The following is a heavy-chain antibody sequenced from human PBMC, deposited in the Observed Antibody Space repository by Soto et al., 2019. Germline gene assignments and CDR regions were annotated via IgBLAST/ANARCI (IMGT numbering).Heavy chain of an antibody. Sequence: GGSLRLSCAASGFTFSSYAMSWVRQAPGKGLEWVSAISGSGGSTYYADSVKGRFTISRDNSKNTLYLQMNSLRAEDTAVYYCVIFDYYDSSGSYYFDYWGQGTLVTVSS. D-gene: IGHD3-22*01. CDR1: GFTFSSYA. V-gene: IGHV3-23*01. CDR2: ISGSGGST. CDR3: VIFDYYDSSGSYYFDY. J-gene: IGHJ4*02.